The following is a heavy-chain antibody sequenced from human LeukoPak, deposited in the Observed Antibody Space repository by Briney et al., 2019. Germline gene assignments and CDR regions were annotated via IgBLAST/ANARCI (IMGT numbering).Heavy chain of an antibody. CDR2: ISSTSTVI. CDR1: GSTFSSHT. Sequence: PGGSLRLSCAASGSTFSSHTMNWVRQAPGKGLEWVSYISSTSTVIYYADSVKGRFTISRDNAKNSLYPQMNSLRAEDTAVYYCARDRAAAGTKDYYYGMDVWGQGTTVTVSS. CDR3: ARDRAAAGTKDYYYGMDV. V-gene: IGHV3-48*04. D-gene: IGHD6-13*01. J-gene: IGHJ6*02.